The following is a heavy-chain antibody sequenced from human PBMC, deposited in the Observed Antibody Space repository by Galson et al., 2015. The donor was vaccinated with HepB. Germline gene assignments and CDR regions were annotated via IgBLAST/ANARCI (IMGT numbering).Heavy chain of an antibody. CDR2: ISSSSSNI. CDR1: EFTFSSYS. CDR3: AREQSHDYGSGRLKRGYAFDI. J-gene: IGHJ3*02. Sequence: SVRLSCAASEFTFSSYSMNWVRQAPGKGLEWVSSISSSSSNIYYAHKVKGRFTISRDNAKNSLYLQMNSLRAEDTAVYYCAREQSHDYGSGRLKRGYAFDIWGQGTMVTVSS. D-gene: IGHD3-10*01. V-gene: IGHV3-21*01.